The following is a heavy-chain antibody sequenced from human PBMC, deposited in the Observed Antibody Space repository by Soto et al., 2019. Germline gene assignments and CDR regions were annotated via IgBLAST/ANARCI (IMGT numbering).Heavy chain of an antibody. CDR1: GGSFRDDGYS. CDR2: IFHSGST. CDR3: ATSSSGWPDWFDP. D-gene: IGHD6-19*01. Sequence: TLSLTCTVSGGSFRDDGYSWNWIRQSPGKGLEWIGCIFHSGSTLYSPSLKSRVSMSLDVSKNQFSLALTSVTAADTAVYYCATSSSGWPDWFDPWSPGSLVTVSS. J-gene: IGHJ5*02. V-gene: IGHV4-30-2*06.